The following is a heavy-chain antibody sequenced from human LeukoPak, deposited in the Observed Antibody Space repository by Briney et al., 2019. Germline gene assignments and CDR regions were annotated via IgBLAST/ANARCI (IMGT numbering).Heavy chain of an antibody. CDR3: ARAAENYDYVWGSYSHYYYYMDV. CDR1: GGTFSSYA. J-gene: IGHJ6*03. D-gene: IGHD3-16*01. CDR2: IIPIFGTA. V-gene: IGHV1-69*06. Sequence: ASVKVSCKASGGTFSSYAISWVRQAPGQGLEWMGGIIPIFGTATYAQKFQGRVTITADKSTSTAYMELSSLRSEDTAVYYCARAAENYDYVWGSYSHYYYYMDVWGKGTTVTVSS.